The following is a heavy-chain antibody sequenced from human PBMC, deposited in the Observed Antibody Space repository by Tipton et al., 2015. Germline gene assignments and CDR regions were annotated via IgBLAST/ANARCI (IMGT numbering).Heavy chain of an antibody. CDR3: ARGVDYFDSSGYYLGYFDY. D-gene: IGHD3-22*01. Sequence: SLRLSCAASGFTFSSYSMNWVRQAPGKGLEWVALTSYDGSNKYYADSVKGRFTISRDNSKNTLFLQMNSLRTEDTAVYYCARGVDYFDSSGYYLGYFDYWGQGTLVTVSS. CDR1: GFTFSSYS. CDR2: TSYDGSNK. V-gene: IGHV3-30-3*01. J-gene: IGHJ4*02.